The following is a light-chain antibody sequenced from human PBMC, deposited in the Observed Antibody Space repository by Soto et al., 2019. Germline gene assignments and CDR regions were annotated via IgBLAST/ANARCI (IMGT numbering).Light chain of an antibody. V-gene: IGLV2-8*01. Sequence: QSALTQPPSASGSPGQSVTISCTGTINDVGGYNYVSWYQQLPGKAPKLMIFEVSKRPSGVPDRFSGSKSGNTASLTVSGLQAEDEADYYCRSYAGSNNVGVFGGGTQLTVL. CDR3: RSYAGSNNVGV. CDR2: EVS. CDR1: INDVGGYNY. J-gene: IGLJ7*01.